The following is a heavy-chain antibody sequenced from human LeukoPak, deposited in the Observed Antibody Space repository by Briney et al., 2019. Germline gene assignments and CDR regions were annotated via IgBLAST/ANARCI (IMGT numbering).Heavy chain of an antibody. CDR1: GGSISSGDYY. V-gene: IGHV4-30-4*02. D-gene: IGHD6-6*01. CDR2: IYYSGST. J-gene: IGHJ5*02. CDR3: ARGHLSSIADTIWFDP. Sequence: SETLSLTCTVSGGSISSGDYYWSWIRQPPGKGLEWIGYIYYSGSTYYNPSLKSRVTISVDTSKNQFSLKLSSVTAADTAVYYCARGHLSSIADTIWFDPWGQGTLVTVSS.